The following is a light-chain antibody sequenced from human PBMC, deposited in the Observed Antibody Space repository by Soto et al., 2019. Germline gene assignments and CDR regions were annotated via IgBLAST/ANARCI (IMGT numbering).Light chain of an antibody. CDR3: QQGYTTPLT. CDR2: AAS. V-gene: IGKV1-39*01. J-gene: IGKJ1*01. Sequence: DIQMTQSPSTLSASVGDRVAVTFRASQSISSWLAWYQQKPGKAPKLLIYAASSLESGVPSRFSGSASGTDFTLTISSLQPEDFATYYCQQGYTTPLTFGQGTKVDIK. CDR1: QSISSW.